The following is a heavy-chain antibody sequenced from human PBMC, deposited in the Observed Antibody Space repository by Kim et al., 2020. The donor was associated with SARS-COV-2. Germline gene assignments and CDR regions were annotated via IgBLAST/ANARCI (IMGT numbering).Heavy chain of an antibody. J-gene: IGHJ3*02. CDR3: ARVGLELRDDAFDI. V-gene: IGHV3-48*02. D-gene: IGHD1-7*01. CDR2: ISSSSSTI. CDR1: GFTFSSYS. Sequence: GGSLRLSCAASGFTFSSYSMNWVRQAPGKGLEWVSYISSSSSTIYYADSVKGRFTISRDNAKNSLYLQMNSLRDEDTAVYYCARVGLELRDDAFDIWGQGTMVTVSS.